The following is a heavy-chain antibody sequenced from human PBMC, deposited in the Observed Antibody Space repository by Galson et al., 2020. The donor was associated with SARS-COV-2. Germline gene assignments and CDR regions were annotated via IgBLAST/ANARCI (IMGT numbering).Heavy chain of an antibody. CDR2: TSYDGSHK. CDR1: GFTFNSYG. V-gene: IGHV3-30*18. CDR3: AKDMLGIPYYHYMDV. Sequence: GGSLRLSCAASGFTFNSYGMHWVRQAPGKGLEWVALTSYDGSHKYYGDSVKGRFTISRDNSKNTLYLQMNSLRAEDTAVYYCAKDMLGIPYYHYMDVGGKGTTVTVSS. J-gene: IGHJ6*03. D-gene: IGHD2-21*01.